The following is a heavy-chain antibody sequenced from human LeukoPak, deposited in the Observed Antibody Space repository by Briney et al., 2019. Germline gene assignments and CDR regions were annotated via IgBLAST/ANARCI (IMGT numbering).Heavy chain of an antibody. CDR2: IYYSGST. V-gene: IGHV4-39*01. Sequence: SETLSLTCTVSGGSISSSSYYWGWIRQPPGKGLEWIGSIYYSGSTYYNPSLKSRVTISVDTSKSQFSLKLSSVTAADTAVYYCARYLSLGPAAILNAFDIWGQGTMVTVSS. CDR3: ARYLSLGPAAILNAFDI. CDR1: GGSISSSSYY. D-gene: IGHD2-2*02. J-gene: IGHJ3*02.